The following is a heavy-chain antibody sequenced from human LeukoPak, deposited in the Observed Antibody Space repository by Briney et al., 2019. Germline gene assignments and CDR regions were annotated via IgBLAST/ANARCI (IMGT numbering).Heavy chain of an antibody. J-gene: IGHJ4*02. Sequence: ASVKVSCKASGYTFTNNDINWVRQAPGQGLEWMGRINPNSGGTNYAQKFQGRVTMTRDTSISTAYMELSRLRSDDTAVYYCASAGLSGSYTIFDYWGQGTLVTVSS. CDR1: GYTFTNND. CDR2: INPNSGGT. V-gene: IGHV1-2*06. D-gene: IGHD1-26*01. CDR3: ASAGLSGSYTIFDY.